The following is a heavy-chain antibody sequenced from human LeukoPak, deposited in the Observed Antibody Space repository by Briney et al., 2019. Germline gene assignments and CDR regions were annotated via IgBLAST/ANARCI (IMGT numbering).Heavy chain of an antibody. Sequence: GGSLRLSCAASGFTCSSYSMNWVRQAPGKGLEWVSSISSSSSYIYYADSVKGRFTISRDNAKNSLYLQMNSLRAEDTAVYYCATTIAARGDYWGQGTLVTVSS. J-gene: IGHJ4*02. V-gene: IGHV3-21*01. CDR2: ISSSSSYI. D-gene: IGHD6-13*01. CDR1: GFTCSSYS. CDR3: ATTIAARGDY.